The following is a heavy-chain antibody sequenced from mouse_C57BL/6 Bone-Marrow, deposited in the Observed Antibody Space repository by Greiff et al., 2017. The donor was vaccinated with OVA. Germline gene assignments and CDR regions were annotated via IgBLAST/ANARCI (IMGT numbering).Heavy chain of an antibody. CDR2: IWWDDDK. J-gene: IGHJ1*03. D-gene: IGHD2-3*01. Sequence: QVTLNVSGPGILQPSQTLSLTCSFSGFSLSTFGMGVGWIRQPSGKGLEWLAHIWWDDDKYYNPALKSRLTISKDTSKNQVFLKIANVDTADTATYYCARAIYDGYYVYFDVWGTGTTVTVSS. V-gene: IGHV8-8*01. CDR3: ARAIYDGYYVYFDV. CDR1: GFSLSTFGMG.